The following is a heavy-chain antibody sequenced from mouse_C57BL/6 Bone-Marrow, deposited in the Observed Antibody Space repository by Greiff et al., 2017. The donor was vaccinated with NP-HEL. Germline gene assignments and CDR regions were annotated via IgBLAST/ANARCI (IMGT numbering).Heavy chain of an antibody. CDR3: ARDGLYAMDY. D-gene: IGHD2-3*01. CDR2: LDPSDSYT. Sequence: QVQLQQPGAELVKPGASVKLSCKASGSTFTSYWMPWVKQRPGQGLEWIGALDPSDSYTNYNQKFKGKATLTVDTSSSTAYMQLSSLTSEDAAVYYCARDGLYAMDYWGQGTSVTVSS. J-gene: IGHJ4*01. V-gene: IGHV1-50*01. CDR1: GSTFTSYW.